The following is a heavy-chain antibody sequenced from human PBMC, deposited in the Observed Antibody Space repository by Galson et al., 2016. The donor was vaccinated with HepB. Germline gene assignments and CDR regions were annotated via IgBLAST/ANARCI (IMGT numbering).Heavy chain of an antibody. V-gene: IGHV1-69*13. CDR1: GGTFNNYA. D-gene: IGHD6-13*01. Sequence: SVTVSCKASGGTFNNYAISWVRQAPGQGLEWMGGIIPIFGTPNYAQKFQGRVTITADESTSTAYMELTSLTSEDTAVYYCARDIPYTTSWYSWIDPWGQGTLVTVSS. CDR2: IIPIFGTP. CDR3: ARDIPYTTSWYSWIDP. J-gene: IGHJ5*02.